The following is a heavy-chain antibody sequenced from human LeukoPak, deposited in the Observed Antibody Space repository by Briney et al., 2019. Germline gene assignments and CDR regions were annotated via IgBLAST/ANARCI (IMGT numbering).Heavy chain of an antibody. V-gene: IGHV4-59*01. CDR1: GGSISSYY. CDR2: IYYSGST. Sequence: PSETLSLTCTVSGGSISSYYWSWIRQPPGKGLEWIGYIYYSGSTNYNPSLKSRVTISVDTSKNQFSLKLSSVTAADTAVYHCARSGRGVIIDDYWGQGTLVTVSS. CDR3: ARSGRGVIIDDY. J-gene: IGHJ4*02. D-gene: IGHD3-10*01.